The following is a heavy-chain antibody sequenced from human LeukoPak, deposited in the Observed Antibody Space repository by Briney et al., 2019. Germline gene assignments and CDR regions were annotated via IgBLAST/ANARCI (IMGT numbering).Heavy chain of an antibody. J-gene: IGHJ4*02. CDR1: GYTFSTYN. Sequence: PGGSLRLSCAASGYTFSTYNMHWVRQASGKGLEWVAVISFDGGNTYYADSVKGRFIISRDNSKNTLFVQMNSLGTEDTAVYYCARGSISSGSYYFDYWGQGTLVIVSS. CDR2: ISFDGGNT. D-gene: IGHD3-10*01. CDR3: ARGSISSGSYYFDY. V-gene: IGHV3-30*04.